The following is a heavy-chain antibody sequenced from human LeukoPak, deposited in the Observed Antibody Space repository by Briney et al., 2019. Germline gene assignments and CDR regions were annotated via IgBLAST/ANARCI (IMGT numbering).Heavy chain of an antibody. Sequence: PGGSLRLSCAASGFTFSSYAMSWVRQAPGKGLEWVSAISGSGGSTYYADSVKGRFTISRDNSKNTLYLQMNSLRAEDTAVYYCAKGSTVALPHYYYYGMDVWGQGTTVTVSS. CDR1: GFTFSSYA. V-gene: IGHV3-23*01. CDR2: ISGSGGST. CDR3: AKGSTVALPHYYYYGMDV. D-gene: IGHD3-16*02. J-gene: IGHJ6*02.